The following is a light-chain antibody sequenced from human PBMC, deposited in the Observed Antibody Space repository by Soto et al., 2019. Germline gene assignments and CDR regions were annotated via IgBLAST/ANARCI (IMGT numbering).Light chain of an antibody. CDR1: STDVGGYNY. V-gene: IGLV2-11*01. CDR3: CSYAGSYTLYV. Sequence: QSALTQPRSVSGSPGQSVTISCTGTSTDVGGYNYVSWYQQHPGKAPKLMIYDVSNRPSGVPDRFSGSKSGNTASLTISGLQAEGEADYYCCSYAGSYTLYVFGTGTKVTVL. J-gene: IGLJ1*01. CDR2: DVS.